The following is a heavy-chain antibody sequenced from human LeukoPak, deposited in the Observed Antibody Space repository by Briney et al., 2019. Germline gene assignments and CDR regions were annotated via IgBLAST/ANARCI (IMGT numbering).Heavy chain of an antibody. Sequence: SETLSLTCTVSGYSISSGYYWGWIRQPPGKGLEWIGSIYHSGSTYYNPSLKSRVTISVDTSKNQFSLKLSSVTAADTAVYYCARLSQFGVLRFSYYMDVWGKGTTVTVSS. CDR3: ARLSQFGVLRFSYYMDV. D-gene: IGHD3-3*01. J-gene: IGHJ6*03. CDR2: IYHSGST. V-gene: IGHV4-38-2*02. CDR1: GYSISSGYY.